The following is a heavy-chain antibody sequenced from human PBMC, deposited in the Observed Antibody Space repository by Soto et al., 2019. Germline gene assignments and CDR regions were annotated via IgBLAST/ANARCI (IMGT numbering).Heavy chain of an antibody. CDR1: GGSISSGAYY. Sequence: LLQLPETLSLTCTVSGGSISSGAYYWSWIRQHPGKGLEWIGYIYFSGSTYYNPSLKSRVTMSVDTSKNHFSLKLSSVTAADTAFYYCARGDGSGSYWSTNAFDIWGQGTMVTVSS. V-gene: IGHV4-31*03. CDR3: ARGDGSGSYWSTNAFDI. D-gene: IGHD3-10*01. CDR2: IYFSGST. J-gene: IGHJ3*02.